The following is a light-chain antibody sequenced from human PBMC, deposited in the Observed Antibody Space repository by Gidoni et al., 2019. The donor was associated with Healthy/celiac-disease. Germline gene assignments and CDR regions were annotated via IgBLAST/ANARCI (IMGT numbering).Light chain of an antibody. V-gene: IGLV1-47*01. CDR2: RNN. J-gene: IGLJ3*02. CDR3: AAWDDSLSAWV. Sequence: QSVLTPPPSASGTPGQRVTISCSGSSSNFGSNYVYWYQQLQGTAPKLLIYRNNQRPSGVPDRFSGSKSGTSASLAISGLRSEDEADYYCAAWDDSLSAWVFGGGTKLTVL. CDR1: SSNFGSNY.